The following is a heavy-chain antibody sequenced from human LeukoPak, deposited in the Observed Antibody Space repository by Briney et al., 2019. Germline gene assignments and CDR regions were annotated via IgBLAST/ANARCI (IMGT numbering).Heavy chain of an antibody. D-gene: IGHD3/OR15-3a*01. CDR3: ARAGYLAWLSYGYFDY. CDR1: GFTFSSHW. Sequence: GGSLRPSCAASGFTFSSHWMSWVRQAPGKGLEWVANIKQDGSEKYYVDSVTGRFTISRDNAKNSLYLQMNSLRAEDTAVYCCARAGYLAWLSYGYFDYWGQGTLVTVSS. CDR2: IKQDGSEK. V-gene: IGHV3-7*01. J-gene: IGHJ4*02.